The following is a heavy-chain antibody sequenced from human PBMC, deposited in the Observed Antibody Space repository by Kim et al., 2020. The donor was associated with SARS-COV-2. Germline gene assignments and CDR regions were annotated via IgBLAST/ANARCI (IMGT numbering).Heavy chain of an antibody. V-gene: IGHV3-30-3*01. D-gene: IGHD2-2*01. J-gene: IGHJ6*02. CDR2: ISYDGSNK. CDR1: GFTFSSYA. Sequence: GGSLRLSCAASGFTFSSYAMHWVRQAPGKGLEWVAVISYDGSNKYYADSVKGRFTISRDNSKNTLYLQMNSLRAEDTAVYYCARDSYCSSTSCYLDYYGMDVWGQGTMVTVSS. CDR3: ARDSYCSSTSCYLDYYGMDV.